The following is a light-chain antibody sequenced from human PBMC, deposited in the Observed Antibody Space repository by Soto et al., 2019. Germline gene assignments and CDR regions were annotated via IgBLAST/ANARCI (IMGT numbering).Light chain of an antibody. Sequence: EIVLTQSPGTLSLSPGERATLTCRASQSVSSSYLAWYRQKPGQAPRLLMYDASSRATGIPDRFSGSGSGTDFTLTISRLEPEDFAVYYCQQFGTSFPYTFGQGTKLDIK. CDR3: QQFGTSFPYT. CDR2: DAS. V-gene: IGKV3-20*01. CDR1: QSVSSSY. J-gene: IGKJ2*01.